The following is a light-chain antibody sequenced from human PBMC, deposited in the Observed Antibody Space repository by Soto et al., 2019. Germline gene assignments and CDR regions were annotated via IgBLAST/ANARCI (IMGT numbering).Light chain of an antibody. V-gene: IGKV3-15*01. CDR1: QSFGSN. Sequence: EIVMTRSPATLSVSPGERATLSCRASQSFGSNLAWYQQKPGQAPRLLIYAVATRATGIPARFSGSGSGTEFTLTISSLQSEDFAVYYCQQYSIWRTFGQGTKVDIK. CDR2: AVA. J-gene: IGKJ1*01. CDR3: QQYSIWRT.